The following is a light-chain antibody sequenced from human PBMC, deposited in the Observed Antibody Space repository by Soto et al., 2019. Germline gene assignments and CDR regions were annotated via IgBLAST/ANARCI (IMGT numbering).Light chain of an antibody. Sequence: EIVLTQSLGTLSLSPGERATLSCRASQSVGSFLAWYQQKPGQAPRLLIYDTSIRATGIPARFSGSGSGTDFTLTISSLEPEDFAVYYCQQRNSWPPTFTFGQGTRLEIK. V-gene: IGKV3-11*01. CDR3: QQRNSWPPTFT. CDR1: QSVGSF. CDR2: DTS. J-gene: IGKJ5*01.